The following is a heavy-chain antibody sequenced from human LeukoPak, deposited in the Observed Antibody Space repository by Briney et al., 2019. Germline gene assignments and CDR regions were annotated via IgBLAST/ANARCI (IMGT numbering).Heavy chain of an antibody. D-gene: IGHD3-9*01. CDR3: ARGAYRNPNFYDILTGYSY. J-gene: IGHJ4*02. Sequence: GGSLRLSCVASGFTFSSYWMHWVRHAPGKGLVWVSRINSDGSSTNYADSVKGRFTISRDNAKSTLYLQVNSLRAEDTAVYYCARGAYRNPNFYDILTGYSYWGQGTLVTVSS. V-gene: IGHV3-74*01. CDR1: GFTFSSYW. CDR2: INSDGSST.